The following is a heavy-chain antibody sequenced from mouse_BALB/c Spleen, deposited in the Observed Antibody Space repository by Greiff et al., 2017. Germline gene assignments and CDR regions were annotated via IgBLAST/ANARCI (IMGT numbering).Heavy chain of an antibody. CDR2: ISSGGSYT. CDR3: ARVDGYSAWFAY. J-gene: IGHJ3*01. CDR1: GFTFSSYA. V-gene: IGHV5-9-4*01. Sequence: EVKLVESGGGLVQPGGSLKLSCAASGFTFSSYAMSWVRQSPEKRLEWVAEISSGGSYTYYPDTVTGRFTISRDNAKNTLYLEMSSLRSEDTAMYYCARVDGYSAWFAYWGQGTLVTVSA. D-gene: IGHD2-3*01.